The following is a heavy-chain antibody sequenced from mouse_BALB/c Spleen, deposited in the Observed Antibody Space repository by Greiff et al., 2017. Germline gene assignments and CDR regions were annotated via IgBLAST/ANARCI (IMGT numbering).Heavy chain of an antibody. CDR1: GFTFSSFG. Sequence: EVQLVESGGGLVQPGGSRKLSCAASGFTFSSFGMHWVRQAPEKGLEWVAYISSGSSTIYYADTVKGRFTISRDNPKNTLCLQMTSLRSEDTAMYYCARGGWESSDAMDYWGQGTSVTVSS. CDR3: ARGGWESSDAMDY. V-gene: IGHV5-17*02. CDR2: ISSGSSTI. J-gene: IGHJ4*01. D-gene: IGHD3-3*01.